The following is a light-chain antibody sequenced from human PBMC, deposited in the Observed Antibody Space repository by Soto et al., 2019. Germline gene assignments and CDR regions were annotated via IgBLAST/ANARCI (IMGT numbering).Light chain of an antibody. Sequence: DVFMTQSPLSLPFTPGEPASISFMSSRILLSSNGYNYLNWYLQKPGQSPQLLIYLGSNRASGVPDRFSGSGSGTDFTLKISRVEAEDVGVYYCAQGLQTPLTFGGGTKVDIK. V-gene: IGKV2-28*01. CDR3: AQGLQTPLT. J-gene: IGKJ4*01. CDR1: RILLSSNGYNY. CDR2: LGS.